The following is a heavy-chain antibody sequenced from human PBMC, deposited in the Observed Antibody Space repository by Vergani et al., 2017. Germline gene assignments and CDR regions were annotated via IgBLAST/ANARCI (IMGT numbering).Heavy chain of an antibody. Sequence: QVQLQQWGAGLLKPSETLSLTCAVYGGSFSGYYWSWIRQPPGKGLEWIGYIYYSGSTYYNPSLKRRVTISVDTSKNQFSLKLSSVTAADTAVYYCARVSYDFWSGYYTMLDYWGQGTLVTVSS. CDR2: IYYSGST. D-gene: IGHD3-3*01. J-gene: IGHJ4*02. CDR3: ARVSYDFWSGYYTMLDY. CDR1: GGSFSGYY. V-gene: IGHV4-34*01.